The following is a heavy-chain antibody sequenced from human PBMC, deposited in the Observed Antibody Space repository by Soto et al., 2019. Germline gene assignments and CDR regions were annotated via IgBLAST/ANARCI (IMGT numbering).Heavy chain of an antibody. J-gene: IGHJ4*02. CDR3: ARILSGTGGHFDY. CDR1: GFSLSTSGVG. D-gene: IGHD2-8*02. CDR2: IFWDDDK. V-gene: IGHV2-5*02. Sequence: QITLKESGPTLVNPTQTLTLTCIFSGFSLSTSGVGVGWIRQPPEKALEWLALIFWDDDKRYSPSLKSSLTTTKNTYKTEVVLTMTNMDPVETANYYCARILSGTGGHFDYGGQGARLTVSS.